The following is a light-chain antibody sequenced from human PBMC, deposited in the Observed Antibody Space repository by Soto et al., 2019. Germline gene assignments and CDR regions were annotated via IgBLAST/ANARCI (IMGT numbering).Light chain of an antibody. CDR3: AAWDDSLSGFYV. Sequence: QSVLTQPPSVSGTPGQRVTISCSGSSSNIGSNYVYWYQQLPGTAPKLLMYRNNQRPSEVPDRFSGSRSGTSASLAISGLRSEDEADYYCAAWDDSLSGFYVFGTGTKVTVL. CDR2: RNN. V-gene: IGLV1-47*01. J-gene: IGLJ1*01. CDR1: SSNIGSNY.